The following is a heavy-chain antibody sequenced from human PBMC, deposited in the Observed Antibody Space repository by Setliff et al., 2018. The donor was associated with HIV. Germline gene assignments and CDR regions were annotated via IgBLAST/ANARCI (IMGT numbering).Heavy chain of an antibody. V-gene: IGHV1-46*01. J-gene: IGHJ4*02. Sequence: ASVKVSCKASGYTFTSYYMHWVRQAPGQGLEWMGIINPSGGSTSYAQKFQGRVTMTRDTSTSTVYMEVRSLRSDDTAVYYCARTDYGGNSGGNYFDYWGQGSLVTVSS. CDR3: ARTDYGGNSGGNYFDY. CDR1: GYTFTSYY. CDR2: INPSGGST. D-gene: IGHD4-17*01.